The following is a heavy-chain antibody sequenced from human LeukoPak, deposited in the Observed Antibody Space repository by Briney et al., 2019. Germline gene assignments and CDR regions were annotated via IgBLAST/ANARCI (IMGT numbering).Heavy chain of an antibody. J-gene: IGHJ4*02. CDR1: GGSFSGYY. CDR2: INHSGST. Sequence: SETLSLTCAVYGGSFSGYYWSWIRQPPGKGLEWIGEINHSGSTNYNPSLKSRVTISVDTSKNQFSLKLSSLTAADTAVYYCXXXXXXXXXAAGTGVTNFDYWGQGTLVTVSS. V-gene: IGHV4-34*01. D-gene: IGHD6-13*01. CDR3: XXXXXXXXXAAGTGVTNFDY.